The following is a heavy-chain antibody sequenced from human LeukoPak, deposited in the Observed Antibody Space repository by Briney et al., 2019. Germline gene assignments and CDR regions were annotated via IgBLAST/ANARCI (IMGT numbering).Heavy chain of an antibody. V-gene: IGHV3-21*01. CDR1: GFTFSSYR. J-gene: IGHJ4*02. D-gene: IGHD3-22*01. CDR3: ARDNSSGYYYIELDY. Sequence: GGPLRLSCAASGFTFSSYRMNWVRRAPGKGLEWVSSISSSSSYIYYADSAKGRFTISRDNAKNSLYLQMNSLRAEDTAVYYCARDNSSGYYYIELDYWGQGTLVTVSS. CDR2: ISSSSSYI.